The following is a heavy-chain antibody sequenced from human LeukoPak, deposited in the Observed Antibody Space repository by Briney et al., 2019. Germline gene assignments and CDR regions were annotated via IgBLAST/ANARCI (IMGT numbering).Heavy chain of an antibody. V-gene: IGHV4-31*03. CDR3: ARTEYNWFDP. Sequence: SETLSLTCTVSGGSISSGGYYWSWIRQHPGKGLEWIGYIYYSGSTYYNPSLKSRVTISVDTSKNQFSLKLSSVTAADTAVYYCARTEYNWFDPWGQGTLVTVSS. CDR1: GGSISSGGYY. J-gene: IGHJ5*02. CDR2: IYYSGST.